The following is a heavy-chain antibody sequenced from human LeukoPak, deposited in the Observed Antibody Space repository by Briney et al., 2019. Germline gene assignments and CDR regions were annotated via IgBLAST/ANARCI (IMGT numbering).Heavy chain of an antibody. CDR1: GFTFSSYE. V-gene: IGHV3-48*03. Sequence: GGFLRLSCAASGFTFSSYEMNWVRQAPGKGLEWVSYISSSGSTIYYADSVKGRFTISRDNAKNSLYLQMNSLRAEDTAVYYCARSELGDDYWGQGTLVTVSS. J-gene: IGHJ4*02. CDR2: ISSSGSTI. CDR3: ARSELGDDY. D-gene: IGHD7-27*01.